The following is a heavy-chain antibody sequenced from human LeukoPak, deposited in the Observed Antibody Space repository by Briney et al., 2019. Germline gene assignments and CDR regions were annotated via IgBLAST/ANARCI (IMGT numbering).Heavy chain of an antibody. V-gene: IGHV4-59*01. CDR1: GGSISSSY. D-gene: IGHD3-22*01. CDR3: ACGFYDNSGYSNWFDP. J-gene: IGHJ5*02. Sequence: SETLSLTCSVSGGSISSSYWSWIRQPPGKRLEWIGCIHYGGNTKYNPSLESRVTISLDASKNQFSLKLNSVTAADTAVYYCACGFYDNSGYSNWFDPWGQGTLVTVSS. CDR2: IHYGGNT.